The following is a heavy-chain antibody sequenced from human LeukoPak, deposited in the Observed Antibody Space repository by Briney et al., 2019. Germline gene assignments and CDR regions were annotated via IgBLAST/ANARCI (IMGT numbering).Heavy chain of an antibody. J-gene: IGHJ4*02. CDR3: ARDWDYYYGSGSYED. V-gene: IGHV1-69*05. D-gene: IGHD3-10*01. CDR1: GGTFSSYA. CDR2: IIPIFGTA. Sequence: SVKVSCKASGGTFSSYAISWVRQAPGQGLEWMGGIIPIFGTANYAQKFQGRVTITTDESTSTAYMELSSLRSEDTAVYYCARDWDYYYGSGSYEDWGQGTLVTVSS.